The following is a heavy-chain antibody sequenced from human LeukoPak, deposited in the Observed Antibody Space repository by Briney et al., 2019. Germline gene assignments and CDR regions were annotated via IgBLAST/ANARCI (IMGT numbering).Heavy chain of an antibody. J-gene: IGHJ6*02. CDR1: GFTFSSYW. CDR2: IKQDGSKI. CDR3: VRAMDV. V-gene: IGHV3-7*01. Sequence: PGGSLRLSCAASGFTFSSYWMNWVRQAPGKGLEWVANIKQDGSKIHYVDSVKGRFTISRDNAKSSLYLQMNSLRAEDTALYYCVRAMDVWGQGTTVTVSS.